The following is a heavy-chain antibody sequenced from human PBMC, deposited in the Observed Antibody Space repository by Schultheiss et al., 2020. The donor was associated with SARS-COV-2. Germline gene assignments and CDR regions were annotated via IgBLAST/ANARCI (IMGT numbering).Heavy chain of an antibody. V-gene: IGHV4-61*08. D-gene: IGHD3-10*01. CDR1: GGSISSGGYY. J-gene: IGHJ4*02. CDR2: IYYSGST. CDR3: ARDRYYGSGLALVY. Sequence: SQTLSLTCTVSGGSISSGGYYWSWTRQPPGKGLEWIGYIYYSGSTNYNPSLKSRVTISVDTSKNQFSLKLSSVTAADTAVYYCARDRYYGSGLALVYWGQGTLVTVSS.